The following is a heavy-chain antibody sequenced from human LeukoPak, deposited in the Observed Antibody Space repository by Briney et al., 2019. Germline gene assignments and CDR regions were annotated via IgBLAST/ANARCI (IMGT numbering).Heavy chain of an antibody. CDR1: GGSVSSSRYY. CDR2: IYYSGNT. D-gene: IGHD2-21*02. V-gene: IGHV4-39*01. Sequence: SETLSLTCTVSGGSVSSSRYYWGWVRQPPGKGLEWIGSIYYSGNTYYNPSLKSRVTISVDTSKNQFSLKLSSVTAADTAVYYCARPRQGDYYFDYWGQGTLVTVSS. CDR3: ARPRQGDYYFDY. J-gene: IGHJ4*02.